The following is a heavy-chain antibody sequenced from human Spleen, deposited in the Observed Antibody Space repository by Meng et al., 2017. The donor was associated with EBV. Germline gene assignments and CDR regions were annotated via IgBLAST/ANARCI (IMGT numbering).Heavy chain of an antibody. CDR1: GASISSFYY. CDR2: VHYTGST. CDR3: ARPFPSWQSPRLDPFGA. J-gene: IGHJ5*02. V-gene: IGHV4-39*01. Sequence: PQVGESGPGQVNPSETLSLTCTVSGASISSFYYWGWIRQPPGRGLEWIGSVHYTGSTYYSPSLKSRVTVSVDTSKNQFSLRLTSVTAADTAVYYCARPFPSWQSPRLDPFGAWGQGTLVTVSS. D-gene: IGHD6-19*01.